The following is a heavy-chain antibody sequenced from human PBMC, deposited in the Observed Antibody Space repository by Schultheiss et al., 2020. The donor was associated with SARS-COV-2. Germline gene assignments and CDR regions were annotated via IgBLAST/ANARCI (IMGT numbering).Heavy chain of an antibody. D-gene: IGHD2-8*01. CDR1: GFTFSSIE. Sequence: GGSLRLSCVGSGFTFSSIEMNWVRQAPGKGPEWVSYINCADNTKWYADSVKGRFTISRDNSKNTLYLQMNSLRAEDTAVYYCARALYCTNGVCPGDYFDYWGQGTLVTVSS. V-gene: IGHV3-48*03. CDR3: ARALYCTNGVCPGDYFDY. CDR2: INCADNTK. J-gene: IGHJ4*02.